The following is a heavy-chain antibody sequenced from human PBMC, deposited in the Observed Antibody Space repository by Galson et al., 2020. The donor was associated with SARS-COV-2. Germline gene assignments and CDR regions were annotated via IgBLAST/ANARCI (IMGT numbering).Heavy chain of an antibody. V-gene: IGHV2-5*02. J-gene: IGHJ4*02. Sequence: SGPTLVKPTQTLTLTCTFSGFSLITGGVGVGWIRQPPGKALEWLAVIYWDDDKRYSPSLQSRLTITKDTSKNQVVLTMTNMDPVDTATYYCAHRRPFSGYWSHHHIFDYWGQGTLVTVSS. CDR2: IYWDDDK. CDR1: GFSLITGGVG. CDR3: AHRRPFSGYWSHHHIFDY. D-gene: IGHD6-25*01.